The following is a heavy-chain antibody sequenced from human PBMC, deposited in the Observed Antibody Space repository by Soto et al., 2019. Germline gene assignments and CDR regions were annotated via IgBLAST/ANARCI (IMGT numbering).Heavy chain of an antibody. CDR1: GFTFSSYA. V-gene: IGHV3-23*01. CDR2: ISGSGGST. CDR3: AKDLSLTGDGNYYFDY. J-gene: IGHJ4*02. Sequence: GGSLRLSCAASGFTFSSYAMSWVRQAPGKGLEWVSAISGSGGSTYYADSVKGRFTISRDNSKNTLYLQMNSLRAEDTAVYYCAKDLSLTGDGNYYFDYWGQGTLVTVSS. D-gene: IGHD7-27*01.